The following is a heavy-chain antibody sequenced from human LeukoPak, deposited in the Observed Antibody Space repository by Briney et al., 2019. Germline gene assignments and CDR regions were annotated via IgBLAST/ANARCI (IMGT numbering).Heavy chain of an antibody. Sequence: GASVTVSFKVSGYTLTELSMHWVRQAPGKGLEWMGGFDPEDGETIYAQKFQGRVTMTEDTSTDTAYMELSSLRSEDAAVYYCATGGYYDSKCFDYWGQGTLVTVSP. D-gene: IGHD3-22*01. CDR3: ATGGYYDSKCFDY. CDR1: GYTLTELS. V-gene: IGHV1-24*01. CDR2: FDPEDGET. J-gene: IGHJ4*02.